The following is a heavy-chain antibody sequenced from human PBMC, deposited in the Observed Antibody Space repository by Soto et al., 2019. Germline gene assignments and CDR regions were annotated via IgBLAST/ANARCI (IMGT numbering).Heavy chain of an antibody. V-gene: IGHV1-69*08. Sequence: QVQLVQSGAEVKKPGSSVKVSCKASGGTFSTYTITWVRQAPGQGLEWMGRIIPIIGIINYAQKFQARVTISADKFTGTAYMELTGRRSDDTAVYYCAGDPDSHYNDSHASSYPWGQGTLVTVSS. CDR2: IIPIIGII. CDR1: GGTFSTYT. D-gene: IGHD4-4*01. CDR3: AGDPDSHYNDSHASSYP. J-gene: IGHJ5*02.